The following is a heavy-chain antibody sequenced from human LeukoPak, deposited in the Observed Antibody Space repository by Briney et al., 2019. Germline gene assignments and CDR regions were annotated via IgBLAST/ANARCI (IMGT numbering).Heavy chain of an antibody. J-gene: IGHJ6*03. CDR3: AKGGGGRLIYYYYVDV. CDR2: ITWNSDNI. V-gene: IGHV3-9*03. CDR1: GFTFDDYA. D-gene: IGHD3-16*01. Sequence: GGSLRLSCAASGFTFDDYAMHWVRQAPGKGLEWVSGITWNSDNIEYADSVKGRFTISRDNAKNSLYLQMNSLSAEDMALYYCAKGGGGRLIYYYYVDVWGKGTTVTVSS.